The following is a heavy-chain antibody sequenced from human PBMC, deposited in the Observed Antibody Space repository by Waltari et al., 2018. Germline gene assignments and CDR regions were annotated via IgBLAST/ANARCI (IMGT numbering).Heavy chain of an antibody. CDR1: GGSISSHY. J-gene: IGHJ4*02. D-gene: IGHD2-15*01. CDR2: SYYSGST. Sequence: QVQLQESGPGLVKPSETLSLTCTVPGGSISSHYWSWIRQPPGKGLEWIGYSYYSGSTNYNPSLKSRVTISVDTSKNQFSLKLSSVTAADTAVYYCARFPTPYCSGGSCYFDYWGQGTLVTVSS. CDR3: ARFPTPYCSGGSCYFDY. V-gene: IGHV4-59*11.